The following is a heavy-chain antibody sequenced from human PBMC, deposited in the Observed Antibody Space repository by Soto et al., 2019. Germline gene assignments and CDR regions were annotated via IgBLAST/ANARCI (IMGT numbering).Heavy chain of an antibody. CDR3: SRRAPEGFDP. J-gene: IGHJ5*02. Sequence: SETLSLTCTVSGGSIATSSYFWAWIRRPPGTGLEWIGSIDYRGTIYNNPSLKSRVTISVDTSKNHFSLKLDSVTAADTALYYCSRRAPEGFDPWGQGTLVTV. CDR2: IDYRGTI. CDR1: GGSIATSSYF. V-gene: IGHV4-39*02.